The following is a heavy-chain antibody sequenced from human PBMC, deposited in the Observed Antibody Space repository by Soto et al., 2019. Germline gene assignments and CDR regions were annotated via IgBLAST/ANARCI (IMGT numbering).Heavy chain of an antibody. CDR2: INAGNGNT. CDR3: ARDSLRYFDWIPVGTDV. Sequence: ASVKVSCKASGYTFTSYAMHWVRQAPGQRLEWMGWINAGNGNTKYSQKFQGRVTITRDTSASTAYMELSSLRSEDTAVYYCARDSLRYFDWIPVGTDVWGQGTTVTVSS. D-gene: IGHD3-9*01. J-gene: IGHJ6*02. CDR1: GYTFTSYA. V-gene: IGHV1-3*01.